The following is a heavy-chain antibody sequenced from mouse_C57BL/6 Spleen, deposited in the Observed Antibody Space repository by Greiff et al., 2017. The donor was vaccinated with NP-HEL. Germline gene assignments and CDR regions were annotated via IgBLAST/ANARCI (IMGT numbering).Heavy chain of an antibody. CDR2: INPSSGYT. CDR1: GYTFTSYW. Sequence: QVQLKQSGAELAKPGASVKLSCKASGYTFTSYWMHWVKQRPGQGLEWIGYINPSSGYTKYNQKFKDKATLTADKSSSTAYMQLSSLTYEDSAVYYCARSPIITTVVATDWYFDVWGTGTTVTVAS. J-gene: IGHJ1*03. D-gene: IGHD1-1*01. CDR3: ARSPIITTVVATDWYFDV. V-gene: IGHV1-7*01.